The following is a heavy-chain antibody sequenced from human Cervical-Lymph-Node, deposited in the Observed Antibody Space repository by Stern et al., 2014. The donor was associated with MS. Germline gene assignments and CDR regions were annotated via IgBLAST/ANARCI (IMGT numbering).Heavy chain of an antibody. Sequence: QVTLKESGPALVKSRQTLTLTCPFSGFSLDTSGKCVSWIRQSPGKALEWLALIDWDDDKHFSTSLKTRLAISKDTPKNQVVLTLTDMEPEDTATYYCAFSSSWAFEKWGQGTQVTVSP. CDR2: IDWDDDK. D-gene: IGHD6-13*01. CDR1: GFSLDTSGKC. V-gene: IGHV2-70*01. CDR3: AFSSSWAFEK. J-gene: IGHJ4*02.